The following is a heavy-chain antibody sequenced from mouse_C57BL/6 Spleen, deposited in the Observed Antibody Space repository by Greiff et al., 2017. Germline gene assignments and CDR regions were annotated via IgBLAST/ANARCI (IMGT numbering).Heavy chain of an antibody. V-gene: IGHV8-12*01. Sequence: QVTLKEFGPGILQSSQTLSLSCSFSGFSLSTSGMGVSWIRQPSGKGLEWLAHIYWDDDKRYNPSLKSRLTISKDTSRNQVFLKITRVDTADTATYYWARKSNRYFGVWGTGTTVSVSS. CDR2: IYWDDDK. CDR1: GFSLSTSGMG. D-gene: IGHD2-5*01. CDR3: ARKSNRYFGV. J-gene: IGHJ1*03.